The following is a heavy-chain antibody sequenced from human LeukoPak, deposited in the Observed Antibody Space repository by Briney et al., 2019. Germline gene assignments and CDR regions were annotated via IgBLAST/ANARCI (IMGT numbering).Heavy chain of an antibody. CDR1: GGSITRDY. V-gene: IGHV4-59*01. J-gene: IGHJ4*02. CDR3: ARDRGMSSSYFDC. Sequence: SETLSLTCSVSGGSITRDYGSWVRQPPGKGLEWIGYIYDSGNTNYNPSLKSRATISRDTSKNQFSLRLTSVTAGDTAVYYCARDRGMSSSYFDCWGQGTLVTVSS. CDR2: IYDSGNT. D-gene: IGHD6-6*01.